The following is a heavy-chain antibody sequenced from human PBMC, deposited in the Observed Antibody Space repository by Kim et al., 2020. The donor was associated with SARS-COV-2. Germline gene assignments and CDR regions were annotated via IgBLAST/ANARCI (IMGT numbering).Heavy chain of an antibody. J-gene: IGHJ3*02. CDR3: ARGYCSSWYWAFDI. D-gene: IGHD6-13*01. Sequence: GGSLRLSCAASGFTFSSYDMHWVRQATGKGLEWVSAICTAGDTYYPGSVKGRFSISRENAKNSLYLQMNSLRAGDTAVYYCARGYCSSWYWAFDIWGQGT. CDR1: GFTFSSYD. CDR2: ICTAGDT. V-gene: IGHV3-13*01.